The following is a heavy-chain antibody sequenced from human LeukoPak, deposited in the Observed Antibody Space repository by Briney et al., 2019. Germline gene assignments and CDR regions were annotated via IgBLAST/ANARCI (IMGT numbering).Heavy chain of an antibody. CDR1: GFTFTSSA. CDR2: IVVGSGNT. D-gene: IGHD1-14*01. J-gene: IGHJ4*02. Sequence: GAAVKVSCKASGFTFTSSAMQWVRQARGQRLEWIGWIVVGSGNTNYAQKFQERVTITRDMSTSTAYMELSSLRSEDTAVYYCAADFGVTHFDYWGQGTLVTVSS. V-gene: IGHV1-58*02. CDR3: AADFGVTHFDY.